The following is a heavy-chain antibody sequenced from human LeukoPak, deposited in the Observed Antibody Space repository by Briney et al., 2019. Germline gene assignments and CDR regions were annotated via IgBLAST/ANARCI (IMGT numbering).Heavy chain of an antibody. V-gene: IGHV3-30*02. Sequence: HPGGSLRLSCAASGFTFSSYGMHWVRQAPGKGLEWVAFIRYDGSNKYYADSVKGRFTISRDNSKNTLYLQMNNLRPEDTAVYYCARDWYHAIDYWGQGTLVTVSS. CDR3: ARDWYHAIDY. J-gene: IGHJ4*02. CDR1: GFTFSSYG. D-gene: IGHD2-2*01. CDR2: IRYDGSNK.